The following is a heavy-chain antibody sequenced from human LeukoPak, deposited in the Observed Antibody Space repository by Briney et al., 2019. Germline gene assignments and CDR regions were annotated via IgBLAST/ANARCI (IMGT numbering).Heavy chain of an antibody. Sequence: GGSLRLSCAASGFTVSNSYMSWVRQAPGKGLQWVSVIYGGGSTYYADSVKGRFTLSRDISKNTLYLQVSSLRAEDTAVYYCARDPKIEAFDIWGQGTMVTVSS. V-gene: IGHV3-66*01. CDR3: ARDPKIEAFDI. J-gene: IGHJ3*02. D-gene: IGHD2/OR15-2a*01. CDR2: IYGGGST. CDR1: GFTVSNSY.